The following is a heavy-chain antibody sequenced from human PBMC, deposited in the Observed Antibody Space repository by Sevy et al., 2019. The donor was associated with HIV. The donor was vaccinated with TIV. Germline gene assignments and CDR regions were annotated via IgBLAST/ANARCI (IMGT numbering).Heavy chain of an antibody. V-gene: IGHV4-38-2*01. CDR1: GYSIRSGYY. J-gene: IGHJ4*02. Sequence: SETLSLTCAVSGYSIRSGYYWAWIRQPPGKGLEWIGSMYQSGSTFYNPSLKSRVAISVDTSKNQFSLTLNSVTAADTAVYSCARAARSYWNGYFDYWGQGTLVTVSS. CDR3: ARAARSYWNGYFDY. D-gene: IGHD3-10*01. CDR2: MYQSGST.